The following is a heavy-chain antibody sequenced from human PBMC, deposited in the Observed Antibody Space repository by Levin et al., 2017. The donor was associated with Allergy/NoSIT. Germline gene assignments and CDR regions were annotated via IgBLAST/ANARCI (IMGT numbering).Heavy chain of an antibody. CDR3: ARIKSRDFDSCGFDT. J-gene: IGHJ5*02. Sequence: SETLSLTCAVYGGSLSDFYWSWIRQPPGKGLEWIGEINDDGATNYSPSLKSRVTISLGASTTQFSLKLRSVTAADKGIYFCARIKSRDFDSCGFDTWGQGTPVTVSS. V-gene: IGHV4-34*01. D-gene: IGHD3-3*01. CDR2: INDDGAT. CDR1: GGSLSDFY.